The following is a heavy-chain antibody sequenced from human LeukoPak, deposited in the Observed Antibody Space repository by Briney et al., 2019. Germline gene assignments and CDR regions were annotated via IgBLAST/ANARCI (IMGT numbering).Heavy chain of an antibody. CDR3: ATVVTDEVLRFLDPEGSDAFDI. V-gene: IGHV1-24*01. CDR2: FDPEDGET. CDR1: GYTLTELS. J-gene: IGHJ3*02. D-gene: IGHD3-3*01. Sequence: ASVKVSCKVSGYTLTELSMHWVRQAPGKGLEWMGAFDPEDGETIYAQKFRGRVTMTEDTSTDTAYMELSSLRSEDTAVYYCATVVTDEVLRFLDPEGSDAFDIWGQGTMVTVSS.